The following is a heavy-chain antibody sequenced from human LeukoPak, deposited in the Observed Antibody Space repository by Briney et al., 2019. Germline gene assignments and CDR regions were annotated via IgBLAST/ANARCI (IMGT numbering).Heavy chain of an antibody. CDR2: INHSGST. V-gene: IGHV4-34*01. CDR3: ARAQEGYGDPPGAFDI. CDR1: GGSFSGYY. Sequence: SETLSLTCAVYGGSFSGYYWSWIRQPPGKGLEWIGEINHSGSTNYNPSLKSRVTISVDTSKNQFSLKLSSVTAADTAVYYCARAQEGYGDPPGAFDIWGQGTMVTVSS. D-gene: IGHD4-17*01. J-gene: IGHJ3*02.